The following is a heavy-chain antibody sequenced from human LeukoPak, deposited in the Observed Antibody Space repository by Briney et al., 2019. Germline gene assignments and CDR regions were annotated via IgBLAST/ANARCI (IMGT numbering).Heavy chain of an antibody. J-gene: IGHJ5*02. CDR1: GGSFGGYY. D-gene: IGHD2-21*02. CDR2: INHSGST. Sequence: SETLSLTCAVYGGSFGGYYWSWIRQPPGKGLEWIGEINHSGSTNYNPSLKSRVTISVERSKNQFSLKLSSVTAADTAVYYCARGPYCGGDCYYNWFDPWGQGTLVTVSS. V-gene: IGHV4-34*01. CDR3: ARGPYCGGDCYYNWFDP.